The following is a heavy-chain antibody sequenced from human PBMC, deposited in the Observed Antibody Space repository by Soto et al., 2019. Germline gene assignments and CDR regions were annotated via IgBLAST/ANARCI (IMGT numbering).Heavy chain of an antibody. CDR3: ARVRSEPYYYYMDV. V-gene: IGHV4-31*01. CDR1: GGSISSGGYY. J-gene: IGHJ6*03. D-gene: IGHD1-26*01. Sequence: SETLSLTCTVSGGSISSGGYYWSWIRQHPGKGLEWIGYIYYSGSTYYNPSLKSQVTISVDTPKNQFSLKLSSVTAADTAVYYCARVRSEPYYYYMDVWGKGTTVTVSS. CDR2: IYYSGST.